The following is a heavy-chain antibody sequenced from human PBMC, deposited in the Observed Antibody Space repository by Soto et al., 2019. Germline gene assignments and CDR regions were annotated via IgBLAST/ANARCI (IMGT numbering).Heavy chain of an antibody. V-gene: IGHV4-34*01. J-gene: IGHJ3*02. Sequence: PSETLSLTCAVYGGSFSGYYWSWIRQPPGKGLEWIGEINHSGSTNYNPSLKSRVTISADKSKNQFTLKLSSVTAADTAVYYCARDIVVVPAAMWSFGAFDIWGQGTMVTVS. CDR2: INHSGST. CDR3: ARDIVVVPAAMWSFGAFDI. D-gene: IGHD2-2*01. CDR1: GGSFSGYY.